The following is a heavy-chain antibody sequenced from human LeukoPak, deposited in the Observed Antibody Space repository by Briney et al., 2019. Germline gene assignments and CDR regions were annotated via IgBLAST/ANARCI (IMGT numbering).Heavy chain of an antibody. J-gene: IGHJ4*02. CDR1: GFTFSSYA. V-gene: IGHV3-64*01. D-gene: IGHD3-3*01. Sequence: GGSLRLSCAASGFTFSSYAMHWVRQAPGKGLEYVSAISSNGGSTYYANSVKGRFTISRDNSKNTLYLQMGSLRAEDMAVYYCARGPPEDTIFGVVISHFDYWGQGTLVTVSS. CDR3: ARGPPEDTIFGVVISHFDY. CDR2: ISSNGGST.